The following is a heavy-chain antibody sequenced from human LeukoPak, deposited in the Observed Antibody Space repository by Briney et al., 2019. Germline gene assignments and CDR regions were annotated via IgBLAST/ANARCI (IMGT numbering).Heavy chain of an antibody. CDR2: ISVSGGST. D-gene: IGHD3-10*01. V-gene: IGHV3-23*01. Sequence: GGSLRLSCAASGFTFSSYAMSWVRQAPGKGLEWVSAISVSGGSTYYADSVKGRFTISRDNSKNTRYLQMNSLRAEDTAVYSCALSMVRGVIMPGSMDVWGNGTTVTVSS. CDR3: ALSMVRGVIMPGSMDV. J-gene: IGHJ6*03. CDR1: GFTFSSYA.